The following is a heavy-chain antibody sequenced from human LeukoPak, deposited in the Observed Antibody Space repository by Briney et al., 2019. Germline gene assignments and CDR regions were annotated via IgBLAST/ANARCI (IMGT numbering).Heavy chain of an antibody. J-gene: IGHJ4*02. D-gene: IGHD3-10*01. CDR2: ISSSSSYI. V-gene: IGHV3-21*01. CDR3: ARVRELYRDY. Sequence: GGSLRLSCAASGFSFSSYTMNWVRQAPGKGLEWVSSISSSSSYIFHADSVKGRFTISRDNAKNSLYLQMNSLGAEDTAVYYCARVRELYRDYWGQGTLVTVSS. CDR1: GFSFSSYT.